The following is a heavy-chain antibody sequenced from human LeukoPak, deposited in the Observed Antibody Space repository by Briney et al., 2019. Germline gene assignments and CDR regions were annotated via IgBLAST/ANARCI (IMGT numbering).Heavy chain of an antibody. Sequence: VASVKISCKASGYTFRGNYIHWLRQAPGQGLEWMGWIDANNGDTKSAQKFQGRVTMSRDTSISTAYMDLSSLSPDDAAVYYCARAGDPGTTDYWGQGTLVTVSS. D-gene: IGHD1-1*01. CDR2: IDANNGDT. V-gene: IGHV1-2*02. CDR3: ARAGDPGTTDY. J-gene: IGHJ4*02. CDR1: GYTFRGNY.